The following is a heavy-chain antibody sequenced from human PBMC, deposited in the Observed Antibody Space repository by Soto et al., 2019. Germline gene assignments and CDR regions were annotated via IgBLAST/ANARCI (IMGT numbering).Heavy chain of an antibody. V-gene: IGHV1-18*04. CDR3: ARAIGRTGFNDYYEMDV. CDR2: ISAYNGNT. J-gene: IGHJ6*02. Sequence: ASVKVSCKASGYTFTSYGISWVRQAPGQGLEWMGWISAYNGNTNYAQKLQGRVTMTTDTSTSTAYMELRSLRSDDTAVYYCARAIGRTGFNDYYEMDVWGQGTTVTVSS. D-gene: IGHD3-9*01. CDR1: GYTFTSYG.